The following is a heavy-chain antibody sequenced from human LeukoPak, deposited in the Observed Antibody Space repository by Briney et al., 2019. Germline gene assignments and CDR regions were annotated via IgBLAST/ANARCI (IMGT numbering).Heavy chain of an antibody. CDR2: INAGNGNT. CDR3: ARGLRDSSGRYGLGYYYYYYMDV. D-gene: IGHD6-19*01. J-gene: IGHJ6*03. Sequence: GASVKVSCKASGYTFTSYAMHWVRQAPGQRLEWMGWINAGNGNTKYSQEFQGRVTITRDTSASTAYMELSSLRSEDTAVYYCARGLRDSSGRYGLGYYYYYYMDVWGKGTTVTVSS. V-gene: IGHV1-3*03. CDR1: GYTFTSYA.